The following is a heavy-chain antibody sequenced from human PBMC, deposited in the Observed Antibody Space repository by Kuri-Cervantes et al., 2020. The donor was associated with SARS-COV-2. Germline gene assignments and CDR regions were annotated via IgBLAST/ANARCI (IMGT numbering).Heavy chain of an antibody. D-gene: IGHD2-21*02. J-gene: IGHJ4*02. CDR1: GFTFSSYG. CDR2: ISYEGSNK. CDR3: AKDCGGDCYLDY. V-gene: IGHV3-30*18. Sequence: GESLKISCAASGFTFSSYGMHWVRQAPGKGLEWVAVISYEGSNKYYADSVKGRFTISRDNSKNTLYLQMNSLRAEDTAVYYCAKDCGGDCYLDYWGQGTLVTVSS.